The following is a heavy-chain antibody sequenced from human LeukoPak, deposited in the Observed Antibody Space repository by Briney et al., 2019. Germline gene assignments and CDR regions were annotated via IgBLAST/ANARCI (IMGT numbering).Heavy chain of an antibody. CDR2: INHSGST. V-gene: IGHV4-34*01. D-gene: IGHD6-6*01. CDR1: VGSLSGYY. CDR3: ARQLVRYWFDP. Sequence: PSETLSLPCAVYVGSLSGYYWSWIRQPPGKGLEWIGEINHSGSTNYNPSLKSRGTISVDTSKNQFSLKLSTVTAADTAVYYCARQLVRYWFDPWGQGTLVTVSA. J-gene: IGHJ5*02.